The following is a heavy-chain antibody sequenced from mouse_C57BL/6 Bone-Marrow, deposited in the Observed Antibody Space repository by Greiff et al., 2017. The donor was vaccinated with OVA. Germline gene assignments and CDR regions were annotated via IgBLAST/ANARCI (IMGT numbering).Heavy chain of an antibody. Sequence: EVMLVESGGGLVQPGGSLKLSCAASGFTFSDYYMYWVRQTPEKRLEWVAYISNGGGSTYYPDTVKGRFTISRENAKNTLYLQMSRLKSEDTAMYYCARRGYYGSSHVTFAYWGQGTLVTVSA. CDR3: ARRGYYGSSHVTFAY. CDR2: ISNGGGST. V-gene: IGHV5-12*01. D-gene: IGHD1-1*01. J-gene: IGHJ3*01. CDR1: GFTFSDYY.